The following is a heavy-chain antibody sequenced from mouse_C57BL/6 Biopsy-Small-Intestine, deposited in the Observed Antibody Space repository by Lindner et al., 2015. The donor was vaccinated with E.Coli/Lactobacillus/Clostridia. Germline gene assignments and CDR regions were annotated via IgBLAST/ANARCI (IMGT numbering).Heavy chain of an antibody. D-gene: IGHD1-1*01. CDR3: AREFITTIGYYFGY. CDR2: IDPEDGET. V-gene: IGHV14-2*01. CDR1: GFNIKDYY. Sequence: VQLQESGAELVKPGASVKLSCTASGFNIKDYYMHWVKQRTEQGLEWIGKIDPEDGETKYAPKFQDKATITADTSSNTAYLQLSSLTSEDTAVCYCAREFITTIGYYFGYWGHGTTLTVSS. J-gene: IGHJ2*01.